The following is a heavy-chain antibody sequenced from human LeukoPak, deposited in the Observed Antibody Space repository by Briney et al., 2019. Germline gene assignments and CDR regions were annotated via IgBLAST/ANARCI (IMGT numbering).Heavy chain of an antibody. CDR2: IYPGDSDT. V-gene: IGHV5-51*01. CDR3: ASLSYDSSGYNAFDY. Sequence: NRGESLKISCKGSGYTFTSYWIGWVRQMPGKGLEWMGIIYPGDSDTRYSPSFQGQITISADKSISTAYLQWSSLKASDTAMYYCASLSYDSSGYNAFDYWGQGTLVTVSS. J-gene: IGHJ4*02. CDR1: GYTFTSYW. D-gene: IGHD3-22*01.